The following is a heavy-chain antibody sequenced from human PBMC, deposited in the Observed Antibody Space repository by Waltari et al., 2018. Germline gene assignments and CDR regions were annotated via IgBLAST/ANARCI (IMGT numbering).Heavy chain of an antibody. Sequence: QVRLMESGGGVVQPGGSLTLSCEASGFIFSLYGIHWVRQAPTKGLEWVSFIRHDGTGKFYIDSVKGRFTISRDNPKNTVYLQMNSLRGEDTAVYFCAKGQHDDTSGHHYWSDHWGQGTLVTVSS. CDR1: GFIFSLYG. D-gene: IGHD3-22*01. CDR2: IRHDGTGK. V-gene: IGHV3-30*02. J-gene: IGHJ5*02. CDR3: AKGQHDDTSGHHYWSDH.